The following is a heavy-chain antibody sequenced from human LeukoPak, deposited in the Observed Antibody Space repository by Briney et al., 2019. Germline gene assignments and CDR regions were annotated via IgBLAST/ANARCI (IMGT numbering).Heavy chain of an antibody. CDR1: GFTFSTYL. Sequence: SGGSLRLSCAASGFTFSTYLMHWVRQAPGKGLVWVSRINTDGSITTYADSVKGRFTISRDNAKNTLYLQMSSLRDEDTAVYYCASLGTLVPWGQGTLVTVSS. V-gene: IGHV3-74*03. CDR2: INTDGSIT. D-gene: IGHD3-9*01. J-gene: IGHJ5*02. CDR3: ASLGTLVP.